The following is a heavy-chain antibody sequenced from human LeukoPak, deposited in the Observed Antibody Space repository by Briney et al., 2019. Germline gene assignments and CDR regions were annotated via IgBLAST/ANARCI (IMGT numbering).Heavy chain of an antibody. V-gene: IGHV1-69*04. J-gene: IGHJ4*02. D-gene: IGHD5-12*01. Sequence: ASVKVSCKASGGTFSSYAISWVRQGPGQGLEWMGRIIPILGIANYAQKFQGRVTITADKSTSTAYMELSSLRSEDTAVYYCARDDNIVATTPFDYWGQGTLVTVSS. CDR1: GGTFSSYA. CDR3: ARDDNIVATTPFDY. CDR2: IIPILGIA.